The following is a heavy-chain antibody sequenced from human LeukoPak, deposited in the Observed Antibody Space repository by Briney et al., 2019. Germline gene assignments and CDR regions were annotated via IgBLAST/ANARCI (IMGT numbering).Heavy chain of an antibody. V-gene: IGHV4-59*01. CDR1: GGSISSYY. D-gene: IGHD3-10*01. Sequence: SETLSLTCTVSGGSISSYYWSWLRQPPGKGLEWIGYIYYSGSTNYNPSLKSRVTISVDTSKNQFSLKLSSVTAADTAVYYCAGGRTVGLWFDKPYYYGMDVWGQGTTVTVSS. CDR2: IYYSGST. CDR3: AGGRTVGLWFDKPYYYGMDV. J-gene: IGHJ6*02.